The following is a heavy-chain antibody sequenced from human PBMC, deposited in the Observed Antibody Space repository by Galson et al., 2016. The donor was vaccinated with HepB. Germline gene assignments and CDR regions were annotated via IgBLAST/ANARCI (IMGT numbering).Heavy chain of an antibody. CDR1: GFTFSSYA. CDR2: ISGGGTTT. V-gene: IGHV3-23*01. Sequence: SLRLSCAASGFTFSSYAMSWVRQAPGKGLEWVSVISGGGTTTYYADSVKGRFTISRDNAKNSLYLQMNSRGAEDTAVYYCARDRQYYGSGTMPWFDPWGQGIPVTVSS. D-gene: IGHD3-10*01. J-gene: IGHJ5*02. CDR3: ARDRQYYGSGTMPWFDP.